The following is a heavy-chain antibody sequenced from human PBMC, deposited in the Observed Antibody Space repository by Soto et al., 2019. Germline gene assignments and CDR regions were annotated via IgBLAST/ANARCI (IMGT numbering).Heavy chain of an antibody. CDR3: ARAPRELLAEGPLFLYYYYGLDV. Sequence: QVHLQQWGAGLLKPSGTLSLTCAVSGGSFSDAFWSWVRQSPGRGLEWIGEVFHTGNTNYNPSLKSRVTLSVATAKTQFSLRLTSVTAADSAVYYCARAPRELLAEGPLFLYYYYGLDVWGQGTTVTVSS. J-gene: IGHJ6*02. CDR2: VFHTGNT. V-gene: IGHV4-34*12. CDR1: GGSFSDAF. D-gene: IGHD1-7*01.